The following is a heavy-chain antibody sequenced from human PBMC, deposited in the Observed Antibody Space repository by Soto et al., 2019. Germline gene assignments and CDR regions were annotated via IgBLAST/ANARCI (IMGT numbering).Heavy chain of an antibody. Sequence: PWESQKISWKGPGYSFTSYWIGRVRQMPGKGLEWMGIIYPRDSDTRYSSSFQGQVTFSADKSISTAYLQWSSLKASDTAMYYCARQPALLLVYATTPSRSYNWFDPWGQRPLVTVSS. CDR1: GYSFTSYW. J-gene: IGHJ5*02. V-gene: IGHV5-51*01. CDR3: ARQPALLLVYATTPSRSYNWFDP. CDR2: IYPRDSDT. D-gene: IGHD2-8*01.